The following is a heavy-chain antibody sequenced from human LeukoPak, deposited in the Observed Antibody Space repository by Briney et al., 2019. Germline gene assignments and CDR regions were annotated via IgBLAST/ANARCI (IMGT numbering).Heavy chain of an antibody. CDR2: ISGSGGST. D-gene: IGHD3-22*01. CDR3: ASSVITTTPVYFDY. J-gene: IGHJ4*02. Sequence: GGSLRLSCAASGFTFSSYAMSWVRQAPGKGLEWVSAISGSGGSTYYADSVKGRFTISRDNSKNTLYLEMNTLRGEDTAVYYCASSVITTTPVYFDYWGQGTLVTVSS. V-gene: IGHV3-23*01. CDR1: GFTFSSYA.